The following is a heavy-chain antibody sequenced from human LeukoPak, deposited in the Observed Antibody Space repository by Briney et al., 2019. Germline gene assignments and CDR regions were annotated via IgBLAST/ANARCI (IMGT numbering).Heavy chain of an antibody. CDR3: ARVVLLWFGESTYYYYGMDV. CDR2: IIPIFGTA. J-gene: IGHJ6*04. V-gene: IGHV1-69*06. CDR1: GGTFSSYA. D-gene: IGHD3-10*01. Sequence: SVKVSCKASGGTFSSYAFSWVRQAPGQGLEWMGGIIPIFGTANYAQKFQGRVTITADKSTSTAYMELSSLRSEDTAVYYCARVVLLWFGESTYYYYGMDVWGKGTTVTVSS.